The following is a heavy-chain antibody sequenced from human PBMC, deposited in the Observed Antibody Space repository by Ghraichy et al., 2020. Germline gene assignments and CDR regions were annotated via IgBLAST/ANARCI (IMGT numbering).Heavy chain of an antibody. D-gene: IGHD3-3*01. J-gene: IGHJ4*02. Sequence: SGPTLVKPTQTLTLTCTFSGFSISTSGVGVGWIRQPPGKALEWLTLIYWDDDKRYSPSLDNRLTITKDTSKNQVVLTMTNMDPVDTATYYCVHRRPWNYDFWTGYFDYWGQGILVTVSS. CDR2: IYWDDDK. CDR1: GFSISTSGVG. V-gene: IGHV2-5*02. CDR3: VHRRPWNYDFWTGYFDY.